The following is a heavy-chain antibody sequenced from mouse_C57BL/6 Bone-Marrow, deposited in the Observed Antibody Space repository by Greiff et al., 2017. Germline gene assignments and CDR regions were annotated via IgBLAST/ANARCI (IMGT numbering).Heavy chain of an antibody. CDR1: GYTFTDYY. Sequence: EVQLQQSGPELVKPGASVKLSCKASGYTFTDYYMNWVKQSHGKSLEWIGDINPNNGGTSYNQKFKGKATLTVDKSSSTAYMELRSLTSADSAVYYCARSHGTWFAYWGQGTLVTVSA. CDR2: INPNNGGT. V-gene: IGHV1-26*01. D-gene: IGHD4-1*01. J-gene: IGHJ3*01. CDR3: ARSHGTWFAY.